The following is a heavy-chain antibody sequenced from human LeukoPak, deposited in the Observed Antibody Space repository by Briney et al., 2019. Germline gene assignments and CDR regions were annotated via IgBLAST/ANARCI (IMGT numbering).Heavy chain of an antibody. CDR2: IYYSGST. Sequence: SETLSLTCTVSGGSISSGDYYWSWIRQPPGKGLEWIGYIYYSGSTYYNPSLKSRVTISVDTSKNQFSLKLSSVTAADTAVCYCARDGVTTGGYWGQGTLVTVSS. J-gene: IGHJ4*02. V-gene: IGHV4-30-4*08. D-gene: IGHD4-11*01. CDR1: GGSISSGDYY. CDR3: ARDGVTTGGY.